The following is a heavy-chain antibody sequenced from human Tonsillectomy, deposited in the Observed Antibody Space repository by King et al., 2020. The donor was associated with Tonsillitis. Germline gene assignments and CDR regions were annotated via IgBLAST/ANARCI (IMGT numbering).Heavy chain of an antibody. V-gene: IGHV3-30-3*01. CDR1: GFTFSTYA. CDR3: ARPHYYGSGSYSY. J-gene: IGHJ4*02. D-gene: IGHD3-10*01. Sequence: VQLVESGGGVVQPGRSLRLSCAASGFTFSTYAMHWVRQAPGKGLEWVAVISYDGNNKYYADSVKGRFTISRDNSKNTLSLQMNSLRPEDTAVYYCARPHYYGSGSYSYWGQGTLVTVSS. CDR2: ISYDGNNK.